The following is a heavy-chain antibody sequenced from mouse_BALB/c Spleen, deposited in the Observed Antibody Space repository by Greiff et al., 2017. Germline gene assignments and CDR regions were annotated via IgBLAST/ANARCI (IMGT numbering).Heavy chain of an antibody. V-gene: IGHV1S135*01. D-gene: IGHD2-4*01. Sequence: VQLKESGPELVKPGASVKVSCKASGYAFTSYNMYWVKQSHGKSLEWIGYIDPYNGGTSYNQKFKGKATLTVDKSSSTAYMHLNSLTSEDSAVYYCASPMITNYAMDYWGQGTSVTVSS. CDR3: ASPMITNYAMDY. CDR1: GYAFTSYN. CDR2: IDPYNGGT. J-gene: IGHJ4*01.